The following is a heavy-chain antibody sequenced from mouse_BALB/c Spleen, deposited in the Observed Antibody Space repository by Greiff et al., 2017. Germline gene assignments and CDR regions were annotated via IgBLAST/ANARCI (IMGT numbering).Heavy chain of an antibody. J-gene: IGHJ3*01. CDR3: ARGRGTWFAY. Sequence: EVHLVESGPGLVKPSQSLSLTCTVTGYSITSDYAWNWIRQFPGNKLEWMGYISYSGSTSYNPSLKSRISITRDTSKNQFFLQLNSVTTEDTATYYCARGRGTWFAYWGQGTLVTVSA. CDR1: GYSITSDYA. V-gene: IGHV3-2*02. CDR2: ISYSGST.